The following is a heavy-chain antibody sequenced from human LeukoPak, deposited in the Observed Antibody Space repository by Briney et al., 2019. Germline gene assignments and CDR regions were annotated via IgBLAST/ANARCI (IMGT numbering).Heavy chain of an antibody. CDR3: ARYTGSFDY. D-gene: IGHD1-14*01. V-gene: IGHV3-48*03. CDR2: ISRSGATI. Sequence: GSLRLSCAASGFTFSSYEMTWVRQAPGKGLEWVSHISRSGATINYADSVKGRFTISRDNAKNSLYLQMNSLRAEDTAVYYCARYTGSFDYWGQGTLVTVSS. CDR1: GFTFSSYE. J-gene: IGHJ4*02.